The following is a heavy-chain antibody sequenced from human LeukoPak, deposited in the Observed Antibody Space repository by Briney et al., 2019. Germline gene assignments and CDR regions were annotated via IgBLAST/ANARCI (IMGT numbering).Heavy chain of an antibody. J-gene: IGHJ4*02. CDR2: ISYDGEIK. D-gene: IGHD4-17*01. V-gene: IGHV3-30*03. CDR3: ATPHYGGYYDMFDS. Sequence: GGSLRLSCAASGFDISSSAMHWVRQAPGKGLEWVAVISYDGEIKYFADSVKGRFAMSRDNSNNTIFLEMNTLRPDDTGVYFCATPHYGGYYDMFDSWGPGTQVIVSS. CDR1: GFDISSSA.